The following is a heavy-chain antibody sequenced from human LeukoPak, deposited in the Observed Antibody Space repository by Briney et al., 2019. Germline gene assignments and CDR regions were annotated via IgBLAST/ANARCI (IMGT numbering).Heavy chain of an antibody. CDR2: ISWNSGSI. CDR3: ARALGVEMATRSGY. Sequence: GGSLRLSCAASGFTFDDYAMHWVRQAPGKGLEWVSGISWNSGSIGYADSVKGRFTISRDNAKNSLYLQMNSLRAEDTAVYYCARALGVEMATRSGYWGQGTLVTVSS. V-gene: IGHV3-9*01. J-gene: IGHJ4*02. CDR1: GFTFDDYA. D-gene: IGHD5-24*01.